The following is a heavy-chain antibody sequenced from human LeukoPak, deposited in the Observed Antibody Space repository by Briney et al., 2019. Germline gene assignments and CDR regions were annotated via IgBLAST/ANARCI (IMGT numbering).Heavy chain of an antibody. J-gene: IGHJ6*02. CDR1: GYTFTGYY. V-gene: IGHV1-69*04. D-gene: IGHD3-16*01. CDR2: IIPILGIA. CDR3: ARARIGGVKDYYYYGMDV. Sequence: GASVKVSCKASGYTFTGYYMHWVRQAPGQGLEWMGRIIPILGIANYAQKFQGRVTITADKSTSTAYMELSSLRSEDTAVYYCARARIGGVKDYYYYGMDVWGQGTTVTVSS.